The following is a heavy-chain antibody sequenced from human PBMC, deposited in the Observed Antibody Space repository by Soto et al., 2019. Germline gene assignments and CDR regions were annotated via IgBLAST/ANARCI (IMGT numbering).Heavy chain of an antibody. Sequence: PGGSLRLSCAASGFTFSSYAMSWVRQAPGKGLEWVSAISGSGGSTYYADSVKGRFTISRDNSKNTLYLQMNSLRAEDTAVYYCAKGGRYNCSSTSCYAFSWFDPWGQGTLVTVSS. J-gene: IGHJ5*02. CDR2: ISGSGGST. V-gene: IGHV3-23*01. CDR1: GFTFSSYA. CDR3: AKGGRYNCSSTSCYAFSWFDP. D-gene: IGHD2-2*01.